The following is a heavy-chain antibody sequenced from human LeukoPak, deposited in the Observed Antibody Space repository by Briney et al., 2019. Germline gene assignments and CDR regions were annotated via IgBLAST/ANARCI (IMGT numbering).Heavy chain of an antibody. Sequence: SVKVSCKASGGTFSSYAISWVRQAPGQGLEWMGGIIPIFGTANYAQKFQGRVTITADESTSTAYMELSSLRSEDTAVYYCARGYGSGTALNYYMDIWGKGTTVTVSS. CDR3: ARGYGSGTALNYYMDI. CDR2: IIPIFGTA. CDR1: GGTFSSYA. V-gene: IGHV1-69*13. J-gene: IGHJ6*03. D-gene: IGHD1-7*01.